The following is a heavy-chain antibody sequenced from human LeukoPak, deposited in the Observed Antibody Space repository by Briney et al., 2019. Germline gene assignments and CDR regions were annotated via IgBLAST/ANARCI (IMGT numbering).Heavy chain of an antibody. CDR1: GGTFISYA. J-gene: IGHJ4*02. CDR2: IIPILGTA. Sequence: ASVTVSCTASGGTFISYAISWVRQAPGQGLEWMGGIIPILGTANYAQKFQGRVTITADESTSTAYMELSSLRSEDTAVYYCARDRVYYDSSGYSLDYWGQGTLVTVSS. CDR3: ARDRVYYDSSGYSLDY. D-gene: IGHD3-22*01. V-gene: IGHV1-69*13.